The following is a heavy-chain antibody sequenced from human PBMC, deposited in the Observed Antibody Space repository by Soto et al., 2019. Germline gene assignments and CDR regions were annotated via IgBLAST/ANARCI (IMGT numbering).Heavy chain of an antibody. J-gene: IGHJ4*02. V-gene: IGHV4-59*01. Sequence: SLTCTVSGGSISSYYWSWIRQPPGKGLEWIGYIYYSGSTNYNPSLKSRVTISVDTSTSTAYMELRSLRSDDTAVYYCARDSPPPREWGQGTLVTVSS. CDR2: IYYSGST. CDR3: ARDSPPPRE. CDR1: GGSISSYY.